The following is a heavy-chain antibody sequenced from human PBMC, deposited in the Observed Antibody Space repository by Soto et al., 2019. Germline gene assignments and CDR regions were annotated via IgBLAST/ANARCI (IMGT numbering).Heavy chain of an antibody. Sequence: QVQLVESGGGVVQPGRSLRLSCVASGFTFSSYGMHWVRQAPGKGLEWVAIISYDGSNTYYADSVKGRFTISRDNSKNTLYLQXXXXXXXXXXXXXXXXXXXXXXXXXISXSYYFDYWGQGTLVTVSS. CDR3: XXXXXXXXXXXISXSYYFDY. V-gene: IGHV3-30*03. J-gene: IGHJ4*02. CDR1: GFTFSSYG. CDR2: ISYDGSNT.